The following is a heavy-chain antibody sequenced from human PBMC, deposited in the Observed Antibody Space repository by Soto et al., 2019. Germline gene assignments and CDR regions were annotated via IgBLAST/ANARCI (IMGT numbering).Heavy chain of an antibody. Sequence: SVKVSCKASGGTFSSYAISWVRQAPGQGLEWMGGIIPIFGTANYAQKFQGRVTITADESTSTAYMELSSLRPEDTAVYYCARGNREDFWSGSYGMDVWGQGTTVTVSS. V-gene: IGHV1-69*13. CDR3: ARGNREDFWSGSYGMDV. D-gene: IGHD3-3*01. CDR1: GGTFSSYA. J-gene: IGHJ6*02. CDR2: IIPIFGTA.